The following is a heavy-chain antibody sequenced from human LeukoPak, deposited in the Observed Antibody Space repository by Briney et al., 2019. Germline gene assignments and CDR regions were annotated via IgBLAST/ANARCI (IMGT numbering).Heavy chain of an antibody. J-gene: IGHJ4*02. CDR2: ISGSGSST. D-gene: IGHD2-15*01. V-gene: IGHV3-23*01. Sequence: PGGSLRLSCAASGFTFSSYAMSWVRQAPGKGLEWVSTISGSGSSTYYADSVKGRFTISRDNSKNTLYLQMNSLRAEDTAVYYCARDYCSGGSCYSDYWGQGTLVTVSS. CDR3: ARDYCSGGSCYSDY. CDR1: GFTFSSYA.